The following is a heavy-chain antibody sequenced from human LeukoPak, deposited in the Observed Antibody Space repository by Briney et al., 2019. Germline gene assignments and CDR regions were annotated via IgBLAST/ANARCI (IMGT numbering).Heavy chain of an antibody. CDR1: GYSFTSYW. J-gene: IGHJ1*01. CDR2: IYPGDSDA. D-gene: IGHD3-10*01. V-gene: IGHV5-51*01. CDR3: ARSYYSGPGNVVFFLH. Sequence: GESLKISCKGSGYSFTSYWIGWVRQKPGKGLEWMGIIYPGDSDARYSPSFQGQVTISADKSISTAYLQWSSLKASDTAIYYCARSYYSGPGNVVFFLHWGQGTLVTVSP.